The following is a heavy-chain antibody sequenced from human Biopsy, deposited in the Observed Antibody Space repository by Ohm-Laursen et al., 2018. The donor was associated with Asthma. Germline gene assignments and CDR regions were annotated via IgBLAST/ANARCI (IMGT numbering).Heavy chain of an antibody. CDR2: ISWNSATI. CDR1: GFKFDEYT. CDR3: AKVRSDWVITESFDY. D-gene: IGHD3-22*01. J-gene: IGHJ4*02. Sequence: SLRLSCTASGFKFDEYTMHWVRQAPGKGLEWVSGISWNSATIGYADSVEGRFTISRDNAKNSVFLHMGSLRPEDTAFYYCAKVRSDWVITESFDYWGQGVLVTVSS. V-gene: IGHV3-9*01.